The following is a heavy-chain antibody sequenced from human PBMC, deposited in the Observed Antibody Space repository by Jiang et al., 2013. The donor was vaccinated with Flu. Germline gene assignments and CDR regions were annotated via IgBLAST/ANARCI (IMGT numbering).Heavy chain of an antibody. Sequence: QTLSLTCAIFGDSVSSNSASWNWIRQSPSRGLEWLGRTYYRSKWYNDYAISVKSRITINPDTSKNQFSLQLSSVTPEDTAVYYCVRDYTEAHRRLFDYWGQGTLVTVSS. CDR3: VRDYTEAHRRLFDY. J-gene: IGHJ4*02. D-gene: IGHD1-14*01. V-gene: IGHV6-1*01. CDR2: TYYRSKWYN. CDR1: GDSVSSNSAS.